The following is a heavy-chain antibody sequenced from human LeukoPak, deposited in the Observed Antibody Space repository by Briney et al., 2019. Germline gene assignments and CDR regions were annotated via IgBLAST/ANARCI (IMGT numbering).Heavy chain of an antibody. Sequence: PGGSLRLSCAASGLALSRYAMNWVRQGPGKGLEWFSSISGSSSGSSYTDSVKGRFTISRDNSNNSLYLQMNNLRVEDTAIYYCAKEPGAATTYYFYSWGQGTLVTVPS. CDR3: AKEPGAATTYYFYS. D-gene: IGHD2/OR15-2a*01. V-gene: IGHV3-23*01. J-gene: IGHJ4*02. CDR1: GLALSRYA. CDR2: ISGSSSGS.